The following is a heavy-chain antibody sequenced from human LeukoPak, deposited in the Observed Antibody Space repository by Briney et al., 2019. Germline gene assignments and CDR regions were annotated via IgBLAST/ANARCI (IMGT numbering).Heavy chain of an antibody. CDR2: INPNSGGT. J-gene: IGHJ3*02. Sequence: HAASVKVSCKASGYTFTGYYMHWVRQAPGQGLEWMGWINPNSGGTNYAQKFQGRVTMTRDTSISTAYMELSRLRSDDTAVYYCASEGGYDFWSGYSAFDIWGQGTMVTVSS. V-gene: IGHV1-2*02. CDR1: GYTFTGYY. D-gene: IGHD3-3*01. CDR3: ASEGGYDFWSGYSAFDI.